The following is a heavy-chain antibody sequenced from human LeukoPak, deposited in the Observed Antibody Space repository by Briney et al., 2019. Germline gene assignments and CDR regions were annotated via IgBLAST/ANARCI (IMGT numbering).Heavy chain of an antibody. D-gene: IGHD3-10*01. J-gene: IGHJ3*01. V-gene: IGHV4-59*01. CDR3: AREGSGSADAFDV. CDR2: MYYSGST. CDR1: GGSISSYH. Sequence: SETLSLTCTVSGGSISSYHWNWIRQPPGKGLEWIGYMYYSGSTNYNPSLKSRVTISVDTSKNQFSLKLSSVTAADTAVYYCAREGSGSADAFDVWGQGTMVTVSS.